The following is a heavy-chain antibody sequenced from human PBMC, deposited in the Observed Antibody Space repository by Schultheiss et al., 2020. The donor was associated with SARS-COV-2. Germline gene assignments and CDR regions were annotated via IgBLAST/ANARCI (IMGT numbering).Heavy chain of an antibody. CDR1: GGSISSNY. CDR2: VHYSGNT. V-gene: IGHV4-59*08. Sequence: SQTLSLTCTVSGGSISSNYWSWIRQSPGKGLEWIGYVHYSGNTNYNPSLKSRVTTSVDTSKNQFSLSLSSVTGTDTAVYYCARRTSDSGYDVIDYWGQGTLVTVSS. J-gene: IGHJ4*02. D-gene: IGHD5-12*01. CDR3: ARRTSDSGYDVIDY.